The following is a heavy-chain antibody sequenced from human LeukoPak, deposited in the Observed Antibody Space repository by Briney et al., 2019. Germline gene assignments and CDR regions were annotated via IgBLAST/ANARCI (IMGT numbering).Heavy chain of an antibody. CDR1: GGSISSGGYS. CDR2: IYHSGST. Sequence: PSETLSLTCAVSGGSISSGGYSWSWIRQPPGKGLEWIGYIYHSGSTYYNPSLKSRVTISVDTSKNQFSLKLSSVTAADTAVYYCASSPYEPWGGAFDIWGQGTMVTVSS. D-gene: IGHD1-26*01. J-gene: IGHJ3*02. CDR3: ASSPYEPWGGAFDI. V-gene: IGHV4-30-2*01.